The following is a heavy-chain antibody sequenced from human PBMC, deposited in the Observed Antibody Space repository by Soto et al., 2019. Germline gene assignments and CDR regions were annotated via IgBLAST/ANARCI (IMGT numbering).Heavy chain of an antibody. CDR3: VKNSGWLNT. CDR2: IDGSGGIT. CDR1: GFTFGTTD. V-gene: IGHV3-23*01. Sequence: HPGGSLRLSCAASGFTFGTTDMSWVRQAPGEGLEWVSTIDGSGGITYYADSVKGRFTISRDNSRNTVYLQMNSLRGDDTALYYCVKNSGWLNTWGQGALVTVSS. J-gene: IGHJ5*02. D-gene: IGHD3-10*01.